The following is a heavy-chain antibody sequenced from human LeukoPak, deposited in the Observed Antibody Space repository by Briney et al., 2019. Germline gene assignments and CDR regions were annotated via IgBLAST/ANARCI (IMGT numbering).Heavy chain of an antibody. V-gene: IGHV5-51*01. Sequence: KNGESLKISCKGSGYTFTSYWIGWVRQMPGKGLEWMGIIYPGDSDTRYGPSFQGQVTISADKSISTAYLQWSSLKATDTAMYYCASGIVGVRDAFDIWGQGTMVTVSS. D-gene: IGHD1-26*01. CDR1: GYTFTSYW. CDR2: IYPGDSDT. J-gene: IGHJ3*02. CDR3: ASGIVGVRDAFDI.